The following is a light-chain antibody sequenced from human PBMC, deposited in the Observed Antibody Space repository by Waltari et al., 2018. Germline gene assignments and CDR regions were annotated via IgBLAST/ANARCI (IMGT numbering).Light chain of an antibody. V-gene: IGLV3-19*01. CDR3: SCRDNSGFRHV. CDR1: SLRSHY. Sequence: SSDLTQDPAVSVALGQTVRITCQGDSLRSHYATCYQQKPGQAPVLVIFGQNKRPSGIPDRFSGSSSRNTASLTITGAQAEDEADYYCSCRDNSGFRHVFGTGTKVTV. J-gene: IGLJ1*01. CDR2: GQN.